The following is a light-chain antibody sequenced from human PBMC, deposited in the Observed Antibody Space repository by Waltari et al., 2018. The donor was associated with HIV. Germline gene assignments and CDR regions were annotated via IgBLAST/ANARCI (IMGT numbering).Light chain of an antibody. CDR1: QILDDW. Sequence: DVQMTQSPSTLSASVGDRVSITCRASQILDDWFALYQQKPVQPPKLVIYKTSYLESGVPTRFSGSGSGADFTLTIDGLQPEDFATYYCQQYNSHSYTFGQGTKLDIK. V-gene: IGKV1-5*03. J-gene: IGKJ2*01. CDR3: QQYNSHSYT. CDR2: KTS.